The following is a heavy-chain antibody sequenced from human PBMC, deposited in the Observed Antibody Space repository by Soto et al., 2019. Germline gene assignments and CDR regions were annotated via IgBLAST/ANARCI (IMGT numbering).Heavy chain of an antibody. Sequence: EVQLVESGGGLVQPGGSLRLSCAASGFTFSGYSMFWVRQAPGKGLEYVSAINTNGVNTFYAKSVKGRFTISRDNSKNTMYLQMGSLRAEDMAVYYCARVRVEDRSGWATYFDYWGQGTLVTVSS. CDR2: INTNGVNT. CDR3: ARVRVEDRSGWATYFDY. D-gene: IGHD6-19*01. J-gene: IGHJ4*02. CDR1: GFTFSGYS. V-gene: IGHV3-64*01.